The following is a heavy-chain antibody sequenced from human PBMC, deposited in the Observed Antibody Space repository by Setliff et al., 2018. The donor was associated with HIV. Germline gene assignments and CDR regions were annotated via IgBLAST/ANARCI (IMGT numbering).Heavy chain of an antibody. V-gene: IGHV1-2*02. CDR3: ARDRAYCSSGSCYRPLVYYFYYMDV. CDR1: GFTFSDYY. D-gene: IGHD2-15*01. Sequence: ASVKVSCKASGFTFSDYYMHWVRQAPGQGLEWMGWVRPYNADKNYAQKFQGRVTMTSDTSISTAYLELSGLTSDDTAIYYCARDRAYCSSGSCYRPLVYYFYYMDVWGTGTKVTVS. J-gene: IGHJ6*03. CDR2: VRPYNADK.